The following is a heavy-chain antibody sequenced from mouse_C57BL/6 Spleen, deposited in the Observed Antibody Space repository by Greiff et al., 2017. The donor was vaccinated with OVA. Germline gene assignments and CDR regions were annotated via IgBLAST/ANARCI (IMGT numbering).Heavy chain of an antibody. Sequence: EVKVVESGGGLVKPGGSLKLSCAASGFTFSSYAMSWVRQTPEKRLEWVATLSDGGSYTYYPDNVKGRFTISRDNAKNNLYLQMSHLKSEDTAMYYCAREGGNYPFAYWGQGTLVTVSA. CDR1: GFTFSSYA. V-gene: IGHV5-4*01. CDR3: AREGGNYPFAY. J-gene: IGHJ3*01. CDR2: LSDGGSYT. D-gene: IGHD2-1*01.